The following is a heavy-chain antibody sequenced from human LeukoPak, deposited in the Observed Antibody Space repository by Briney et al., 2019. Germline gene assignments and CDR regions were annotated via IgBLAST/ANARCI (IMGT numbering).Heavy chain of an antibody. J-gene: IGHJ6*03. D-gene: IGHD3-3*01. CDR3: AKVYYDFWSGYSHYYYYYMDV. CDR1: GFTFSSYA. V-gene: IGHV3-23*01. CDR2: ISGSGGST. Sequence: SGGSLRRSCAASGFTFSSYAMSWVRQAPGKGLEWVSAISGSGGSTYYADSVKGRFTISRDNSKNTLYLQMNSLRAEDTAVYYCAKVYYDFWSGYSHYYYYYMDVWGKGTTVTVSS.